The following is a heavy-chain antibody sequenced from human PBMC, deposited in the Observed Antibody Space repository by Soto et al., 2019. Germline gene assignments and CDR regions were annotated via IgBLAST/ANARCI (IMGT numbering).Heavy chain of an antibody. CDR1: GGSISSSSYY. CDR3: ASLVSWYYYNRVSYMDV. CDR2: IYYSGST. J-gene: IGHJ6*03. V-gene: IGHV4-39*01. D-gene: IGHD6-13*01. Sequence: SETLSLTCTVSGGSISSSSYYWGWIRQPPGKGLEWIGSIYYSGSTYYNPSLKSRVTISVDTSKNQFSLKLGSVTAADTAVYYCASLVSWYYYNRVSYMDVWGKGTTVTVSS.